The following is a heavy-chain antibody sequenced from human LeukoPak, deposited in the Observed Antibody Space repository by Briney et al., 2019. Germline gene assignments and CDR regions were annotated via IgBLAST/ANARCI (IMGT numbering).Heavy chain of an antibody. CDR3: ARGFLDFDF. J-gene: IGHJ4*01. Sequence: GRSLRLSCVASGFTFSRFNMHWVRQAPGRGLEWVALIWYDGTDTYYADSVKGRFTISGDDSKNTVYLQMNSLRAEDTAFYYCARGFLDFDFWGHGTLVTVSS. D-gene: IGHD3-3*01. CDR1: GFTFSRFN. CDR2: IWYDGTDT. V-gene: IGHV3-33*01.